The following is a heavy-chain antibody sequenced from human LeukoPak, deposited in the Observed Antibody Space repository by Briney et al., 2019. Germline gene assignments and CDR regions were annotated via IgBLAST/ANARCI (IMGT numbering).Heavy chain of an antibody. CDR2: ISFDGSDA. J-gene: IGHJ4*02. V-gene: IGHV3-74*01. CDR3: ARDLKLGVVY. CDR1: GFTFSGFW. Sequence: PGGSLRLSCAASGFTFSGFWMHWVRQAPGKGLVWVSCISFDGSDATYADSVKGRFTISRDNAKNSLYLQMNSLRAEDTAVYYCARDLKLGVVYWGQGTLVTVSS. D-gene: IGHD6-6*01.